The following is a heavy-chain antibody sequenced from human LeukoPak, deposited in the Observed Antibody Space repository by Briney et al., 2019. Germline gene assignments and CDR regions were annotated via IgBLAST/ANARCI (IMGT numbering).Heavy chain of an antibody. V-gene: IGHV1-2*02. J-gene: IGHJ5*02. D-gene: IGHD1-26*01. CDR1: GYTFTGYY. CDR3: ASLQVLGAYNWFDP. CDR2: INPNSGGT. Sequence: ASVKVSCKASGYTFTGYYMHWVRQAPGQGLEWMGWINPNSGGTNYAQKFQGRVTMTRDTSISTAYMELSRLRSDDTAVYYCASLQVLGAYNWFDPWGQGTLVTVSS.